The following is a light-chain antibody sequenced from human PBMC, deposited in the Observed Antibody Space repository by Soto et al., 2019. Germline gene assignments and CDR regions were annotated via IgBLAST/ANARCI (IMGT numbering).Light chain of an antibody. CDR3: SSYTTSSSYV. V-gene: IGLV2-14*01. J-gene: IGLJ1*01. CDR1: SSDVGGYNY. CDR2: EVT. Sequence: QSALTQPASVSGSPGQSITISSTGTSSDVGGYNYVSWYQQHPGKAPKLMIYEVTNRPSGVSNRFSGSKSGNTASLTISGLQAEDEADYSCSSYTTSSSYVCGTGTKVTVL.